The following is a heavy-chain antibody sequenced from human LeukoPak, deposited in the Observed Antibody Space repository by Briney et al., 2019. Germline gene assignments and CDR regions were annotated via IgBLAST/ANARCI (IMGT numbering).Heavy chain of an antibody. D-gene: IGHD3-22*01. CDR3: AKGRPNYYDSSGHYYRRNGDY. Sequence: GGSLRLSCAASGFTFSSYAMSWVRQAPGKGLEWVSSITCSGGSTYYAGSVKGQFTISRDNSKNTVYLQMNSLRAEDTAVYYCAKGRPNYYDSSGHYYRRNGDYWGQGTLVTVSS. V-gene: IGHV3-23*01. CDR1: GFTFSSYA. CDR2: ITCSGGST. J-gene: IGHJ4*02.